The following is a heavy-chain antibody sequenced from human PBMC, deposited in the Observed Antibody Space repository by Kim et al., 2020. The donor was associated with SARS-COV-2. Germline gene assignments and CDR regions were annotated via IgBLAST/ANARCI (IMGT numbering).Heavy chain of an antibody. CDR2: INPSGGST. Sequence: ASVKVSCKASGYTFTSYYMHWVRQAPGQGLEWMGIINPSGGSTSYAQKFQGRVTMTRDTSTSTVYMELSSLRSEDTAVYYCARDKIQMARTGGIDYWGQGTLVTVSS. V-gene: IGHV1-46*01. CDR3: ARDKIQMARTGGIDY. J-gene: IGHJ4*02. D-gene: IGHD1-1*01. CDR1: GYTFTSYY.